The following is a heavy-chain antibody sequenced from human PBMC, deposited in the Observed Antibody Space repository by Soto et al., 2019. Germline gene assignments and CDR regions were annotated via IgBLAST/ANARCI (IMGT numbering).Heavy chain of an antibody. V-gene: IGHV1-69*01. D-gene: IGHD3-22*01. Sequence: QVQLVQSGAEVKKPGSSVKVSCKASGGTFSSYAISWVRQAPGQGLEWMGGIIPIFGTANYAQKFQGRVTITAAESTSTAYMELSSLRSEDTAVYYCARGIDYYDSSPLSLDYWGQGTLVTVSS. CDR2: IIPIFGTA. CDR1: GGTFSSYA. J-gene: IGHJ4*02. CDR3: ARGIDYYDSSPLSLDY.